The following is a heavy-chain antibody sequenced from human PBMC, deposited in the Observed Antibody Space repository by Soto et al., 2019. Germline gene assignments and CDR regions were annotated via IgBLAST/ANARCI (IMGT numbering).Heavy chain of an antibody. CDR3: ARDRTTVTTSPYFFYGMDV. CDR1: GGSISSSYW. Sequence: QVQLQESGPGLVKPSGTLSLTCPVSGGSISSSYWWSWVRQPPGKGLEWIGEIHHSGSTNYNPSLXSRVTISVDKXXNXFXXNLSSVTAADTAVYYCARDRTTVTTSPYFFYGMDVWGQGTTVTVSS. J-gene: IGHJ6*02. CDR2: IHHSGST. D-gene: IGHD4-4*01. V-gene: IGHV4-4*02.